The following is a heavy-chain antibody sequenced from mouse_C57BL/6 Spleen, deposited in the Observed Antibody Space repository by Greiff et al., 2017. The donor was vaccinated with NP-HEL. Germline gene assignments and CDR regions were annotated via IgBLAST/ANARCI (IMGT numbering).Heavy chain of an antibody. CDR3: ARSPTTVVAHFDY. V-gene: IGHV1-42*01. Sequence: VQLQQSGPELVKPGASVKISCKASGYSFTGYYLNWVKQSPEKSLEWIGEINPSTGGTTYNQKFKAKATLTVDKSSSTAYMQLKSLTSEDSAVYYCARSPTTVVAHFDYWGQGTTLTVSS. D-gene: IGHD1-1*01. CDR2: INPSTGGT. J-gene: IGHJ2*01. CDR1: GYSFTGYY.